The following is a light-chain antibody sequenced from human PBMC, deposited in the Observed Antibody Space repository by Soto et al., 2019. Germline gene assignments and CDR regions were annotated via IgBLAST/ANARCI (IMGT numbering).Light chain of an antibody. V-gene: IGKV3-11*01. CDR1: QSVSTY. Sequence: EIVLTQSPATLSLSPGERATLSCRASQSVSTYLAWYQQKPGQAPRLLIYDASNRATGIPTRFSGSGSGTDFTLTISNREPEDFAVYYSQQRSNWPPLTFGGGTKVEIK. J-gene: IGKJ4*01. CDR2: DAS. CDR3: QQRSNWPPLT.